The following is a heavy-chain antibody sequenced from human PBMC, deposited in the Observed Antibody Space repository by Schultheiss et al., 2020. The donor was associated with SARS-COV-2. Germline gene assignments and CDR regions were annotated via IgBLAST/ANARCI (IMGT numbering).Heavy chain of an antibody. CDR1: GFTFSSYA. Sequence: GGSLRLSCAASGFTFSSYAMSWVRQAPGKGLEWVSAISGSGGSTYYADSVKGRFTISRDNSKNTLYLQMNSLRAEDTAVYYCARVRYQLPYYYYYYMDVWGKGTTVTVSS. J-gene: IGHJ6*03. CDR2: ISGSGGST. D-gene: IGHD2-2*01. V-gene: IGHV3-23*01. CDR3: ARVRYQLPYYYYYYMDV.